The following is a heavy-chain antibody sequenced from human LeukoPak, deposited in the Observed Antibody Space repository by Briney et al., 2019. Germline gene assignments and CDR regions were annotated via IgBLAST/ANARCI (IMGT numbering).Heavy chain of an antibody. J-gene: IGHJ4*02. Sequence: GGSLRLSCAASGFTVSSNYVSWVRQAPGKGLEWVSVIYSGGSTYYADSVKGRFTISRDNSKNTLYLQMNSLRAEDTAVYYCARGWIQLGLGNWGQGTLVTVSS. V-gene: IGHV3-53*01. CDR1: GFTVSSNY. D-gene: IGHD5-18*01. CDR3: ARGWIQLGLGN. CDR2: IYSGGST.